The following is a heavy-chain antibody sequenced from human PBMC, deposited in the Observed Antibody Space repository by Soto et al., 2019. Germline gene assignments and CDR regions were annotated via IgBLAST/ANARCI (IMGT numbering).Heavy chain of an antibody. V-gene: IGHV4-31*03. CDR2: IYYSGST. CDR3: ARAQGHYYYDSSGYANFDY. D-gene: IGHD3-22*01. J-gene: IGHJ4*02. Sequence: PSETLSLTCTVSGGSISSGGYYWSWIRQHPGKGLEWIGYIYYSGSTYYNPSLKSRVTISVDTSKNQFSLKLSSVTAADTAVYYCARAQGHYYYDSSGYANFDYWGQGTLVTVSS. CDR1: GGSISSGGYY.